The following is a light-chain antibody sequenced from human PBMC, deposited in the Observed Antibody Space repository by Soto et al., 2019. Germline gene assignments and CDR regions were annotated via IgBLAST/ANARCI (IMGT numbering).Light chain of an antibody. Sequence: DIQMTQSPSSLSASVGDRVTITCRASQSISSYLNWYQQKPGKAPKLLIYAASSLQSGVPSRFSGSGSGTDFTLTISSLQPEDFATYYCQQRINGLPITFGHGTRLEIK. CDR3: QQRINGLPIT. J-gene: IGKJ5*01. V-gene: IGKV1-39*01. CDR2: AAS. CDR1: QSISSY.